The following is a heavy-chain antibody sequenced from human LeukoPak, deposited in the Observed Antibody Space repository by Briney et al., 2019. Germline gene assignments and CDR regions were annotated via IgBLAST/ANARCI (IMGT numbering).Heavy chain of an antibody. CDR1: GFTFSGSA. CDR2: IRSKANSYAT. Sequence: PGGSLRLSCAASGFTFSGSAMHWVRQASGKGLEWVGRIRSKANSYATAYAASVKGRFTISRDDSKNTAYLQMNSLKTEDTAVYYCTSVLYNEYYYYYMDVWGKGTTVTVSS. V-gene: IGHV3-73*01. D-gene: IGHD1-1*01. J-gene: IGHJ6*03. CDR3: TSVLYNEYYYYYMDV.